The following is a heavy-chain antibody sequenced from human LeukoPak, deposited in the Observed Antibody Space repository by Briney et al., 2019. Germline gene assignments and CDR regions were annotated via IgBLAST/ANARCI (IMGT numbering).Heavy chain of an antibody. CDR1: GYTFTSYG. J-gene: IGHJ6*03. CDR2: ISAYNGNT. D-gene: IGHD5-18*01. V-gene: IGHV1-18*01. CDR3: ARVLWIQLWYTLHYYYYMAV. Sequence: ASVKVSCKASGYTFTSYGISWVRQAPGQGLEWMGWISAYNGNTNYAQKLQGRVTMTTDTSTSTAYMELRSLRSDDTAVYYCARVLWIQLWYTLHYYYYMAVWGKGTTVTVSS.